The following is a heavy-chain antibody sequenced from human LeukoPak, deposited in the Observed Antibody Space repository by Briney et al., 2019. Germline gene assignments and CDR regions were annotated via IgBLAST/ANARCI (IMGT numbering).Heavy chain of an antibody. CDR3: AKDSGYDSSGYFYYYYYYMDV. CDR1: GFDLNTYE. Sequence: GGSLRLSCAASGFDLNTYEMNWVRQAPGKGLEWIADITISGHTKNYADSVKGRFTISRDNAGTSLYLQMNSLRAEDTAVYYCAKDSGYDSSGYFYYYYYYMDVWGKGTTVTVSS. D-gene: IGHD3-22*01. J-gene: IGHJ6*03. V-gene: IGHV3-48*03. CDR2: ITISGHTK.